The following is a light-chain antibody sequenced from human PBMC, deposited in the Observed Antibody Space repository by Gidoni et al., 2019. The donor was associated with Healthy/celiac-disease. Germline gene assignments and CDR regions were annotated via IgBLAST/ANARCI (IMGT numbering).Light chain of an antibody. V-gene: IGKV1-39*01. CDR1: QSISNY. Sequence: DIQMTQYPSSLSASVGDRVTITCRASQSISNYLNWYQQKPGKAPKLLIYAASSLQSGVPSRFSGSGSGTDFTLTISSLQPEDFATYYCQQSYSTPMYTFXQXTKLEIK. J-gene: IGKJ2*01. CDR2: AAS. CDR3: QQSYSTPMYT.